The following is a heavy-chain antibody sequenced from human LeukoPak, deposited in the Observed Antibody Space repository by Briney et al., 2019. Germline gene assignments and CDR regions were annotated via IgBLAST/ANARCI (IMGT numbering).Heavy chain of an antibody. V-gene: IGHV1-18*01. CDR1: GYTFTNYA. CDR2: ISAYNGNT. J-gene: IGHJ3*02. D-gene: IGHD3-10*01. CDR3: ARGGSRSRRGDDAFDI. Sequence: ASVKVSCKATGYTFTNYAMNWVRQAPGQGLEWMGWISAYNGNTELAQKFQGRVTLATDASTSTAYVELRSLTSDDTAVYFCARGGSRSRRGDDAFDIWGQGTMVTVSS.